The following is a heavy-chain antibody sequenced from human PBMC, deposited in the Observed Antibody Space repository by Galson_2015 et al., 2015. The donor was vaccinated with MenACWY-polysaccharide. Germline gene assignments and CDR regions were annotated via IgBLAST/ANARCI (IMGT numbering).Heavy chain of an antibody. CDR1: GLKFRGSG. Sequence: SLRLSCAASGLKFRGSGMHWVRQAPGKGLEWVAVIQYDGSQKQYIDSVKGRFTISRDNSKNTLYLEMNSLRAEDTALYYCAREGRRIGFPAFDVWGQGTMVTVSS. V-gene: IGHV3-33*01. CDR2: IQYDGSQK. D-gene: IGHD3-10*01. CDR3: AREGRRIGFPAFDV. J-gene: IGHJ3*01.